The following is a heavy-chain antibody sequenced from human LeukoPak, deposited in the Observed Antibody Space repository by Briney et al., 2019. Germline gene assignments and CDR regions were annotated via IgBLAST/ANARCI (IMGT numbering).Heavy chain of an antibody. CDR1: GGSISSGSYY. J-gene: IGHJ4*02. CDR2: IYTSGST. V-gene: IGHV4-61*02. CDR3: ARQVAAAGIDYYFDY. Sequence: PSETLSLTCTVSGGSISSGSYYWSWIRQPAGKGLEWIGRIYTSGSTNYNPSLKSRVTISVDTSKNQFSLKLSSVTAADTAVYYCARQVAAAGIDYYFDYWGQGTLVTVSS. D-gene: IGHD6-13*01.